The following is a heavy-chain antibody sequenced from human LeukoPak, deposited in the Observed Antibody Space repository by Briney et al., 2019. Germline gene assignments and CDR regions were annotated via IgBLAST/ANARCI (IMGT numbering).Heavy chain of an antibody. V-gene: IGHV3-30-3*01. J-gene: IGHJ4*02. CDR3: AREGLGFDY. CDR1: GFRFSSYV. CDR2: ISYDGYNE. Sequence: GGSLRLSCAASGFRFSSYVMHYVRLAPGKGLEWVALISYDGYNEYYADSVRGRFTISRDNSKNTVYLQMNSLKTEDTGLYYCAREGLGFDYWGQGTQVTVSS. D-gene: IGHD3-16*01.